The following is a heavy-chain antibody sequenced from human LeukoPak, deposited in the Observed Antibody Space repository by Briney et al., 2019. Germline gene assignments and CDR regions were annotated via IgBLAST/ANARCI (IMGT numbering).Heavy chain of an antibody. CDR2: ISTYNGNT. D-gene: IGHD3-10*01. CDR3: ARGYYYGSGSYRY. V-gene: IGHV1-18*01. Sequence: GASVKVSCKASGYTFTSHGISWVRQAPGQGLEWMGWISTYNGNTNYAQKLQGRVSMTRDTSISTAYMELSRLRSDDTAVYYCARGYYYGSGSYRYWGQGTLVTVSS. CDR1: GYTFTSHG. J-gene: IGHJ4*02.